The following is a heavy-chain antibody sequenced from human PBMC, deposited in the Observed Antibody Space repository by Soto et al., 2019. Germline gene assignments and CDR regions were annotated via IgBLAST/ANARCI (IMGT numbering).Heavy chain of an antibody. D-gene: IGHD2-15*01. CDR3: TTESVEGV. CDR1: GLTISNAW. J-gene: IGHJ6*02. Sequence: EVQMVECGGSFIYPGGSLRLSCAASGLTISNAWMNWVRQAPGKGLEWVGRIKTNTEGGTTDYAAAVKGRFTVSRDDSKNTLYLQMNSPKTEDTAVYYCTTESVEGVWRQGTTVTVSS. CDR2: IKTNTEGGTT. V-gene: IGHV3-15*07.